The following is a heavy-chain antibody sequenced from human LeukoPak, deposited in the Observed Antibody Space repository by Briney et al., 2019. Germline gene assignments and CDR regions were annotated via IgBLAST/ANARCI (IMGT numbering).Heavy chain of an antibody. CDR2: NSGSDNGT. CDR1: GFTFTNYA. Sequence: AGGSLRLSCAASGFTFTNYAMSWVRQAPGMGLEWVSGNSGSDNGTYYAPPEKGRFTISSDNQKNTPYSQMNSLRADDTALYYSAKDLGAGTTVYYFDYWDRGTLVTASS. D-gene: IGHD1-7*01. J-gene: IGHJ4*02. V-gene: IGHV3-23*01. CDR3: AKDLGAGTTVYYFDY.